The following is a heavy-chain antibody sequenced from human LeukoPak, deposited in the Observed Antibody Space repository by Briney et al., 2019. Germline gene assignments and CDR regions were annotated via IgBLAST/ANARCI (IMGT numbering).Heavy chain of an antibody. CDR1: GGSISSGSYY. CDR2: IYTSRSP. V-gene: IGHV4-61*02. D-gene: IGHD2-2*01. CDR3: ARDVEYCSSTSCLWGHYYYYYYMDV. Sequence: SQTLCLTCTVSGGSISSGSYYWSWIGQPAGKGLVWIGRIYTSRSPNHNPFLKSLVTISVDTSKNQFSLKLSSVTAEDTAVYYCARDVEYCSSTSCLWGHYYYYYYMDVWGKGTTVTVSS. J-gene: IGHJ6*03.